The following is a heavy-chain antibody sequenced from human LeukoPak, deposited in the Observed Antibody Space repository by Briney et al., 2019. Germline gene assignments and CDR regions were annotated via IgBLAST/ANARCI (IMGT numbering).Heavy chain of an antibody. CDR3: ARERTCSSAWTPLDYFDY. Sequence: GGSLRLSCAASRFTFSSYSMNWVRQAPGKGLEWVSSISSSSSYIYYADSVKGRFTISRDNAKNSLSLQMNSLRAEDTAVYYCARERTCSSAWTPLDYFDYWGQGTLVTVSS. V-gene: IGHV3-21*01. J-gene: IGHJ4*02. CDR1: RFTFSSYS. CDR2: ISSSSSYI. D-gene: IGHD2-2*01.